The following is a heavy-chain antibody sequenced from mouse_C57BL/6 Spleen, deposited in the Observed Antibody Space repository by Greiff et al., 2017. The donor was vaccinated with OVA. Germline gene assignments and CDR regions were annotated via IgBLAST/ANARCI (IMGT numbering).Heavy chain of an antibody. Sequence: QVQLQQPGAELVKPGASVKMSCKASGYTFTSYWITWVKQRPGQGLEWIGDIYPGSGSTNYNEKFKSKATLTVDTSSSTAYMQLSSLTSEDSAVYYCARKGAPYLYYAMDYWGQGTSVTVSS. CDR1: GYTFTSYW. CDR2: IYPGSGST. J-gene: IGHJ4*01. CDR3: ARKGAPYLYYAMDY. D-gene: IGHD5-1*01. V-gene: IGHV1-55*01.